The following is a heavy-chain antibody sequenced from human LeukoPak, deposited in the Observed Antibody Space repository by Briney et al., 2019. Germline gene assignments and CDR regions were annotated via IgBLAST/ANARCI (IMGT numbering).Heavy chain of an antibody. V-gene: IGHV3-23*01. CDR3: AKVLFFDYDPFDY. CDR1: GFTFSSYA. CDR2: ITGSGGST. D-gene: IGHD3/OR15-3a*01. J-gene: IGHJ4*02. Sequence: GGSLRFSCAASGFTFSSYAMNWVRQAPGKGLEWVSSITGSGGSTYYADSVKGRFTISRDNSKNTLYLQMNSLRAEDTAVYYCAKVLFFDYDPFDYWGQGTLVTVSS.